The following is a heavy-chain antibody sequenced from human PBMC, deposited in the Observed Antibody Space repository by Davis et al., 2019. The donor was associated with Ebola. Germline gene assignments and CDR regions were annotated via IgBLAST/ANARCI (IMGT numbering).Heavy chain of an antibody. CDR3: ARDLGWSESTFRY. CDR2: INAGNGNT. CDR1: GYTFTSYA. Sequence: AASVKVSCKASGYTFTSYAMHWVRQAPGQRLEWMGWINAGNGNTKYSQKFQGRVTITRDTSASTAYMELSSLRSEDTAVYYCARDLGWSESTFRYWGQGTLVTVSS. V-gene: IGHV1-3*01. D-gene: IGHD3/OR15-3a*01. J-gene: IGHJ4*02.